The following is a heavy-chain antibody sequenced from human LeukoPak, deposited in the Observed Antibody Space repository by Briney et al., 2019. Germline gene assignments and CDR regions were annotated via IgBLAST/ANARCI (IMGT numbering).Heavy chain of an antibody. D-gene: IGHD3-22*01. J-gene: IGHJ4*02. CDR3: ARDDSSGHHFPFDY. V-gene: IGHV3-15*01. CDR1: GFTFSNAW. Sequence: GGSLRLSCAASGFTFSNAWMSWVRQAPGKGLEWVGRIKSKTDGGTTDYAAPVKGRFTISRDDSKNTLYLQMNSLKTEDTAVYYCARDDSSGHHFPFDYWGQGTLVTVSS. CDR2: IKSKTDGGTT.